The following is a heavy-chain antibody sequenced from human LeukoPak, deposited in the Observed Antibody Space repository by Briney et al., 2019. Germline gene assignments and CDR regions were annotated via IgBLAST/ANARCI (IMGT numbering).Heavy chain of an antibody. Sequence: PSETLSLTCTVSGGSISSSSYYWGWIRQPPGKGLEWIATIYYSGRSYYNTSLKSRVTISVDMSKKQFSLKLSAATAGDTAVYYCARHFSLVRGFYFDYWGQGTLVTVSS. CDR1: GGSISSSSYY. D-gene: IGHD3-10*01. J-gene: IGHJ4*02. CDR3: ARHFSLVRGFYFDY. V-gene: IGHV4-39*01. CDR2: IYYSGRS.